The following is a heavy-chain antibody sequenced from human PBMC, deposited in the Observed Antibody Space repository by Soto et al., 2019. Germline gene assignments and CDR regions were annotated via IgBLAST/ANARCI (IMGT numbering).Heavy chain of an antibody. CDR1: GGSISSGGYS. V-gene: IGHV4-31*03. CDR3: TTSRAVTTNLYGMDV. Sequence: PSETLSLTCTVSGGSISSGGYSWTWIRQHPGKGLEWIGYIYYSGSTYYKPSLKSRVTISVDTSKNQLSLKLSSVTADDTAFYYCTTSRAVTTNLYGMDVWGQGTTVTVSS. CDR2: IYYSGST. J-gene: IGHJ6*02.